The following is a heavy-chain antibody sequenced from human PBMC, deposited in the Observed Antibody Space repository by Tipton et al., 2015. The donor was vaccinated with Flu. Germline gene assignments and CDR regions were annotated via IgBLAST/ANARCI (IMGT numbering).Heavy chain of an antibody. CDR3: ARVGWLRAPNAFDV. J-gene: IGHJ3*01. CDR1: GFTFSSYW. CDR2: IKSDGKTT. D-gene: IGHD5-12*01. V-gene: IGHV3-74*03. Sequence: SLRLSCAASGFTFSSYWMHWVRQAPGKGLVWVARIKSDGKTTTYADSVRGRFTISRDNDKKLLYLQMDSLRAEDTALYYCARVGWLRAPNAFDVWGQGTMVTVSS.